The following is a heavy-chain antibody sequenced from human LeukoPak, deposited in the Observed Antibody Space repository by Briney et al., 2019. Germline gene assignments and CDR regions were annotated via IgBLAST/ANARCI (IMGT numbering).Heavy chain of an antibody. D-gene: IGHD3-3*02. CDR1: GFTFSTYS. Sequence: PGGSLRLSCAASGFTFSTYSMHWVRQGPGKGLEWVAGIQSDGSYKYYEDSLKGRFTISRDNFKNILYLQMNSLRAEDTAVYSCARDVDTSNHMSIFDPWGRGTLVTVSS. CDR2: IQSDGSYK. J-gene: IGHJ5*02. CDR3: ARDVDTSNHMSIFDP. V-gene: IGHV3-33*08.